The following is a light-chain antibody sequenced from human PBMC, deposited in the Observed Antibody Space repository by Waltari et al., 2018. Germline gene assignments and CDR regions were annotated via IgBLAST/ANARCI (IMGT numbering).Light chain of an antibody. Sequence: DIQVTQSPSSLSASVGDRVTITCRTSQNIRNYLNWYQQNPGKAPKLLIYAASSLHSDVPSRFSGSGSGADFTLTISSLQPEDYGTYYCQQGYSRVTFGQGTRLEIK. CDR3: QQGYSRVT. J-gene: IGKJ5*01. CDR1: QNIRNY. CDR2: AAS. V-gene: IGKV1-39*01.